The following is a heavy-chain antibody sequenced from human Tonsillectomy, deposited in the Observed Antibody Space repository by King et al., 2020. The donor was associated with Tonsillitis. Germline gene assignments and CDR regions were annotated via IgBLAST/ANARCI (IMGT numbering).Heavy chain of an antibody. V-gene: IGHV3-23*04. J-gene: IGHJ6*02. CDR1: GFTFSIYA. CDR2: ISGSGDST. Sequence: VQLVESGGGLVQPGGSLRLSCAASGFTFSIYAMNWVRQAPGKGLEWVSGISGSGDSTYYADSVKGRFTISRDNSKNTLYLQMNSLRAEDTAIYYCARRPGYCTSTSCFYGMDVWGQGTTVTVSS. D-gene: IGHD2-2*01. CDR3: ARRPGYCTSTSCFYGMDV.